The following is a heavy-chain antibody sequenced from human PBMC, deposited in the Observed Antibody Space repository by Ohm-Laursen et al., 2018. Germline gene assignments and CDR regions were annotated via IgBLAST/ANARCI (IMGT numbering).Heavy chain of an antibody. D-gene: IGHD3-16*02. Sequence: SLRLSCTASGFTFSSYAMSWVRQAPGKGLEWVSAISGSGGSTYYADSVKGRFTISRDNSKNTLYLQMNSLRPEDTAVYYCAKTDMGFTFGGVFAQNYHLDTWGQGTLVTVSS. V-gene: IGHV3-23*01. J-gene: IGHJ4*02. CDR2: ISGSGGST. CDR3: AKTDMGFTFGGVFAQNYHLDT. CDR1: GFTFSSYA.